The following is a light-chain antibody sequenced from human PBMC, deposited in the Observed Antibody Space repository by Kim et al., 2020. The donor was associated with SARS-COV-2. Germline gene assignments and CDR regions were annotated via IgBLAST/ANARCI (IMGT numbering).Light chain of an antibody. CDR2: TAS. Sequence: LSPGERATLSGRASQTVSGSDLTWYQQKAGQAPRLLIYTASTRATGIPDRFSGSGSGTDFTLTISRLEPEDFAMYYCQQYSGTWTFGQGTKVDIK. J-gene: IGKJ1*01. CDR1: QTVSGSD. V-gene: IGKV3-20*01. CDR3: QQYSGTWT.